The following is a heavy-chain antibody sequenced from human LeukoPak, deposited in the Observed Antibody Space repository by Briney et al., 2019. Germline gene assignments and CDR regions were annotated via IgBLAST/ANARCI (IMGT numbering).Heavy chain of an antibody. D-gene: IGHD3-9*01. J-gene: IGHJ5*02. CDR3: ARATAGYDILTGYYPNWFDP. CDR1: GGSISSYY. Sequence: SETLSLTCTVSGGSISSYYWSWIRQPPGKGREWIGYIYYSGSTNYNPSLKSRVTISVDTSKNQFSLKLSSVTAADTAVYYCARATAGYDILTGYYPNWFDPWGQGTLVTVSS. V-gene: IGHV4-59*01. CDR2: IYYSGST.